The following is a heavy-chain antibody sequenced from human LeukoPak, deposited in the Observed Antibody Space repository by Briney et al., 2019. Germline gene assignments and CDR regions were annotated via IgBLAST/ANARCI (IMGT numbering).Heavy chain of an antibody. V-gene: IGHV4-34*01. CDR2: INHSGST. CDR1: GGSFSGYY. J-gene: IGHJ4*02. D-gene: IGHD3-10*01. Sequence: PPETLSLTCAVYGGSFSGYYWSWIRQPPGKGLEWIGEINHSGSTNYNPSLKSRVTISVDTSKNQFSLKLSSVTAADTAVYYCARRRVRGVIIIHSVFDYWGQGTLVTVSS. CDR3: ARRRVRGVIIIHSVFDY.